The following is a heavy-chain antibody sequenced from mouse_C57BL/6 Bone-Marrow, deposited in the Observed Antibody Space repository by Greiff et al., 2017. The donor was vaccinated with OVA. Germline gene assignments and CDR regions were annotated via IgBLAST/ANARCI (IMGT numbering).Heavy chain of an antibody. J-gene: IGHJ2*01. Sequence: VQLQQPGAELVRPGASVKLSCTASGYTFTSYWMPWVKQRPEQGLEWIGNIDPAGGYTHYTEKFQGKATITVDTSSNTAYLQLSSLTSEDTAIYYCARGRGYDYYFDVWGTGTTLTVSS. D-gene: IGHD2-4*01. CDR2: IDPAGGYT. CDR1: GYTFTSYW. CDR3: ARGRGYDYYFDV. V-gene: IGHV1-55*01.